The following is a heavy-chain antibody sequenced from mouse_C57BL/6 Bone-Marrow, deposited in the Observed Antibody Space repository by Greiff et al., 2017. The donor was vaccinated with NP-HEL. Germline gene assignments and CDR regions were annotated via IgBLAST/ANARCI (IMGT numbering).Heavy chain of an antibody. V-gene: IGHV14-3*01. Sequence: VQLKQSVAELVRPGASVKLSCTASGFNIKNTYMHWVTQRPEQGLEWIGRIDPAHGNPTSAPKFQGKATITADTSSNTAYLQLSSLTSEDTAIYYCAFYDGYNFPYYFDYWGQGTTLTVSS. CDR1: GFNIKNTY. CDR2: IDPAHGNP. CDR3: AFYDGYNFPYYFDY. D-gene: IGHD2-3*01. J-gene: IGHJ2*01.